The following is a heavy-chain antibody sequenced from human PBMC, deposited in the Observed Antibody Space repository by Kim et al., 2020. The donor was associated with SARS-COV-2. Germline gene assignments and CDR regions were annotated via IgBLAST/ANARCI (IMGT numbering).Heavy chain of an antibody. Sequence: GESLKISCKGSGYSFTSYWIGWVRQMPGKGLEWMGIIYPGDSDTRYSPSFQGQVTISADKSISTAYLQWSSLKASDTAMYYCARVPYYYDSSGYPADAFDIWGQGTMVTVSS. CDR1: GYSFTSYW. CDR3: ARVPYYYDSSGYPADAFDI. D-gene: IGHD3-22*01. V-gene: IGHV5-51*01. CDR2: IYPGDSDT. J-gene: IGHJ3*02.